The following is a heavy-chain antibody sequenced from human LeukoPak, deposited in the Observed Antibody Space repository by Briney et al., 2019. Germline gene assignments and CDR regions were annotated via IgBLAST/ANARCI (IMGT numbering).Heavy chain of an antibody. J-gene: IGHJ4*02. V-gene: IGHV1-2*02. CDR2: INPNSGGT. Sequence: ASVKVSCKASGYTFTGYYMHWVRQAPGQGLEWMGWINPNSGGTNYAQKFQGRVTMTRDTSISTAYMELSRLRSDDTAVYYCARDLWGHGGAGTGYWGQGTLVTVSS. D-gene: IGHD6-19*01. CDR1: GYTFTGYY. CDR3: ARDLWGHGGAGTGY.